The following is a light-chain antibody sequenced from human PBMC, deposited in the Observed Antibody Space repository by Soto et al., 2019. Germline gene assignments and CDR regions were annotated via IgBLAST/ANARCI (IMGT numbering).Light chain of an antibody. Sequence: DIQMTQSPSTLSASVGDRVTITCRASQSLSSWLAWYQQKPGKAPNLLIYKTSSLESGVPSRFSGSGSGTEFTLTIISLQPDDFATYYCQQYNSYSLYTFGQGTKLEIK. V-gene: IGKV1-5*03. CDR2: KTS. CDR3: QQYNSYSLYT. CDR1: QSLSSW. J-gene: IGKJ2*01.